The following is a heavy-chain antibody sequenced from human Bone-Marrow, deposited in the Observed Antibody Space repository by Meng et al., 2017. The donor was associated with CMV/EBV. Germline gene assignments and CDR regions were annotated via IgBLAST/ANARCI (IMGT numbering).Heavy chain of an antibody. CDR1: GGSISSSSYY. D-gene: IGHD6-13*01. Sequence: GSLRLSCTVSGGSISSSSYYWGWIRQPPGKGLEWIGSIYYSGSTYYNPSLKSRVTISVDTSKNQFSLKLSSVTAADTAVYYCARSNSNHHHPKFDNWGQGTLVTVSS. CDR3: ARSNSNHHHPKFDN. V-gene: IGHV4-39*07. J-gene: IGHJ4*02. CDR2: IYYSGST.